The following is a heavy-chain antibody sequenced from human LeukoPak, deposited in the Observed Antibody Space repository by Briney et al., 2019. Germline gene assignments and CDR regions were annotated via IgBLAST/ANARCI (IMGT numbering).Heavy chain of an antibody. CDR2: ISSSSSYI. D-gene: IGHD6-19*01. V-gene: IGHV3-21*01. CDR3: ARTGEWLENFDY. CDR1: GFSFGSYR. J-gene: IGHJ4*02. Sequence: PGGSLRLSCEASGFSFGSYRMSWGCQAPGKRQEWVSSISSSSSYIYYADSVKGRFTISRDNAKNSLYLQMNSLRAEDTAVYYCARTGEWLENFDYWGQGTLVTVSS.